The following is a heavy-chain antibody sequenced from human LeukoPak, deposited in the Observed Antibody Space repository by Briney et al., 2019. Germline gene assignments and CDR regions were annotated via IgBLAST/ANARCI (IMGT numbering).Heavy chain of an antibody. J-gene: IGHJ5*02. Sequence: GASVKVSCKASGGTFSSYAISWVRQAPGQGLEWMGRIIPILGIANYAQKFQGRVTITADKSTSTAYMELSSLRSENTAVYYCARDESSGYSWGQGTLVTVSS. CDR2: IIPILGIA. CDR3: ARDESSGYS. V-gene: IGHV1-69*04. CDR1: GGTFSSYA. D-gene: IGHD3-22*01.